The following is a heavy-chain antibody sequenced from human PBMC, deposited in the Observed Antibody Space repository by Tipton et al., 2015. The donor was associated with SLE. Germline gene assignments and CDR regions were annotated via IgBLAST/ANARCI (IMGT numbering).Heavy chain of an antibody. CDR3: AVHSIRDPAFDI. J-gene: IGHJ3*02. CDR1: GGSIRSSNW. Sequence: SLRLSCIVSGGSIRSSNWWSWVRQPPGKGLEWIGYVSYSGSTNYNPSLKSRVTISVDTSMNHLSLKLNSVTAADTAVYFCAVHSIRDPAFDIWGQGTMVTVSS. V-gene: IGHV4-4*01. D-gene: IGHD2-21*01. CDR2: VSYSGST.